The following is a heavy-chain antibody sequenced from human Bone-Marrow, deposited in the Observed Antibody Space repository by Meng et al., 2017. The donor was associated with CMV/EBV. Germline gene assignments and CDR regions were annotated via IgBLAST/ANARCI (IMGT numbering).Heavy chain of an antibody. CDR2: IKEDGSEK. CDR3: ARTEVPYYYYYGMDV. V-gene: IGHV3-7*01. Sequence: GESLKISCAASGFTFSNYWMTWLRQAPGRGLELVAHIKEDGSEKYIVGSVKGRFTISRDNAKNSLYLQMNSLRAEDTAVYYCARTEVPYYYYYGMDVWGQGTTVTVSS. CDR1: GFTFSNYW. D-gene: IGHD1-1*01. J-gene: IGHJ6*02.